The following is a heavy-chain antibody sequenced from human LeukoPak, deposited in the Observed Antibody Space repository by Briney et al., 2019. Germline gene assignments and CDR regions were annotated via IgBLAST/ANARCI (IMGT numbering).Heavy chain of an antibody. J-gene: IGHJ5*02. CDR3: ARETTGTTTRNWFDP. V-gene: IGHV1-18*01. Sequence: ASVKVSCKASRYTFNSYGITWVRQAPGQGLEWVGWISTYNGNTNYAQKIQGRVTMTTDTSTSTAYMELRSLRSDDTAVYYCARETTGTTTRNWFDPWGQGTLVTVSS. D-gene: IGHD1-1*01. CDR2: ISTYNGNT. CDR1: RYTFNSYG.